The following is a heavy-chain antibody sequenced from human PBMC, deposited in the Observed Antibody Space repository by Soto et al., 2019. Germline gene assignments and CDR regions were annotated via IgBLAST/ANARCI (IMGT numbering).Heavy chain of an antibody. Sequence: ASVKVSSKASGYTFTGDYMHWVRQAPGQGLEWMGWINPNSGGTNYAQKFQGRVTMTRDTSINTAYMELSRLRSDDTAVYYCARDRLRTIFGVDTPYGMDVWGQGTTVTVSS. J-gene: IGHJ6*02. V-gene: IGHV1-2*02. CDR3: ARDRLRTIFGVDTPYGMDV. CDR2: INPNSGGT. D-gene: IGHD3-3*01. CDR1: GYTFTGDY.